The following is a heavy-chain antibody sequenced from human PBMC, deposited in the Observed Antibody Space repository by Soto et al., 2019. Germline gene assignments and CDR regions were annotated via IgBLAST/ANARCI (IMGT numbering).Heavy chain of an antibody. CDR1: GFSIRDYW. CDR3: PRERLEAMDV. D-gene: IGHD1-1*01. V-gene: IGHV3-74*01. Sequence: PGGSLRLSCAASGFSIRDYWMHWVRQGPGEGLVWVSCINGDASSTTYADSVKGRFTISRDDAQNTVYLQMSSLRADDTAIYFCPRERLEAMDVLGQGTRVAVSS. J-gene: IGHJ6*02. CDR2: INGDASST.